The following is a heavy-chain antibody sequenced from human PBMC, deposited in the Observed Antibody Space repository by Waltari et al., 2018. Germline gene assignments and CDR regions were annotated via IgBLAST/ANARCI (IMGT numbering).Heavy chain of an antibody. V-gene: IGHV1-2*06. CDR2: INPNSGDT. CDR1: GYTFTGYY. D-gene: IGHD3-10*01. CDR3: APLPGGSGQTFDY. J-gene: IGHJ4*02. Sequence: QVHLVQSGAEVKKPGASVKVSCKASGYTFTGYYIQWVRRAPGQGLEWMGRINPNSGDTNYAQKFQGRVTLTRDTSINTAYMELSSLTSGDTAVYYCAPLPGGSGQTFDYWGQGTLVTVSS.